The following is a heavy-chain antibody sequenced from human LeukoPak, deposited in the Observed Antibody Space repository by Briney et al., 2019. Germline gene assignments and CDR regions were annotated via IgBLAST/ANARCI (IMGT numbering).Heavy chain of an antibody. Sequence: GGSLRLSCAASGFTVSSNYMSWVRQAPGKVLEWVSVIYSGGSTYYADSVKGRFTISRDNSRNTLYLQMNSLRAEDTAVYYCARDPSRGSGSYFWGQGTLVTVSS. CDR3: ARDPSRGSGSYF. CDR2: IYSGGST. J-gene: IGHJ4*02. D-gene: IGHD3-10*01. V-gene: IGHV3-53*01. CDR1: GFTVSSNY.